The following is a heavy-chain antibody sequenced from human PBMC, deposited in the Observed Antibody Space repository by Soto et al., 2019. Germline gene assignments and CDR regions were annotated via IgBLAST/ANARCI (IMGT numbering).Heavy chain of an antibody. J-gene: IGHJ3*02. D-gene: IGHD3-22*01. V-gene: IGHV1-2*04. CDR3: ARDSGGPDYYDSSGYYYRAFDI. CDR2: INPNSGGT. CDR1: GYTFTGYY. Sequence: ASVKVSCKASGYTFTGYYMHWVRQAPGQGLEWMGWINPNSGGTNYAQKFQGWVTMTRDTSISTAYMELSRLRSDDTAVYYCARDSGGPDYYDSSGYYYRAFDIWGQGTMVT.